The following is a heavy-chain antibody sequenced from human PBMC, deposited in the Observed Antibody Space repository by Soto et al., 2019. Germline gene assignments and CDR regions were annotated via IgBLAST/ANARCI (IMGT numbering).Heavy chain of an antibody. V-gene: IGHV3-74*01. J-gene: IGHJ4*02. D-gene: IGHD1-1*01. CDR2: INDDGSST. CDR1: GFTFSMYW. Sequence: GGSLRLSCAASGFTFSMYWMHWFRQVPGKGPEWVSRINDDGSSTNYADSVKGRFTISRDNAKNTLYLQMNDLRAEDTAVYYCTRGPRSTSTGTGAFWGQGTLVTVSS. CDR3: TRGPRSTSTGTGAF.